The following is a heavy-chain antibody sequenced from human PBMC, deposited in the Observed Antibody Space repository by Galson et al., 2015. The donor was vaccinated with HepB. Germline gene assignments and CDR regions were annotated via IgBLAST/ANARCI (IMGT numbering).Heavy chain of an antibody. CDR1: GGTFSNFA. CDR3: ARGVMTPVVNAFDI. Sequence: SVKVSCKASGGTFSNFAIGWVRQAPGQGLEWMGQIIPIFGIANYPQKFRGTVTITADESTSTAYMELSSLRSEDTAVYYCARGVMTPVVNAFDIWGQGTMVTVSS. D-gene: IGHD2-21*02. CDR2: IIPIFGIA. V-gene: IGHV1-69*13. J-gene: IGHJ3*02.